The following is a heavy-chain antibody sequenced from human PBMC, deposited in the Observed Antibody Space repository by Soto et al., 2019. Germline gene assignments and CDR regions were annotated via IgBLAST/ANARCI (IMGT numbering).Heavy chain of an antibody. V-gene: IGHV1-69*06. Sequence: QVQLVQSGAEVKKPGSSVKVSCKASGGTFSSYAISWVRQAPGQGLEWMGGIIPIFGTANYAQKFQGRVTITADKSTSTAYMELSILRSEDTAVYYCARDVVWFGRLTSDYYYGMDVWGQGTTVTVSS. J-gene: IGHJ6*02. CDR3: ARDVVWFGRLTSDYYYGMDV. CDR1: GGTFSSYA. D-gene: IGHD3-10*01. CDR2: IIPIFGTA.